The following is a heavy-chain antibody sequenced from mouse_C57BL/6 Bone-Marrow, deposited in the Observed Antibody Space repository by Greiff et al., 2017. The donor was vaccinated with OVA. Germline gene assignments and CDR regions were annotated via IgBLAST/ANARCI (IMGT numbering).Heavy chain of an antibody. V-gene: IGHV1-81*01. CDR1: GYTFTSYG. D-gene: IGHD4-1*01. Sequence: QVQLQQSGAELARPGASVKLSCKASGYTFTSYGISWVKQRPGQGLEWIGEIYPRSGNTYYNEKFKGKATLTADKSSSTAYMELRSLTSEDSAVYFCARERDWGTWFAYGGQGTLVTVSA. J-gene: IGHJ3*01. CDR3: ARERDWGTWFAY. CDR2: IYPRSGNT.